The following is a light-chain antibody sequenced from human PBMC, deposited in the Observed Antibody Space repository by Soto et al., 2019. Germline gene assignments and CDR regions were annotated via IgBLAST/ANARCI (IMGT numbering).Light chain of an antibody. V-gene: IGKV1-27*01. CDR3: QQCASAPFT. CDR2: AAS. Sequence: DIQMTQSPSSLSASIGDRITITCRASQGISTYVAWYQQKPGKVPKLLIYAASTLQSGVPSRFSGSGSGTDFTLTIRSLQPEDVATYYCQQCASAPFTFGPGTKVDIK. J-gene: IGKJ3*01. CDR1: QGISTY.